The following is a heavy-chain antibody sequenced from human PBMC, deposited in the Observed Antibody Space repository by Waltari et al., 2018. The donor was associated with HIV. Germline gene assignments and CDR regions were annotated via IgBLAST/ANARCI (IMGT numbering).Heavy chain of an antibody. CDR1: GYPFTTYG. CDR3: ARSHCAVTSCGSIDY. J-gene: IGHJ4*02. CDR2: IGTYNGNA. D-gene: IGHD4-17*01. Sequence: QVQLVQSGAQVKKPGASAKVSCKASGYPFTTYGTTWVRQAPGQGLEWLGWIGTYNGNADFAPKTQVRIHLTIDTSTSTAYMELTSLRSDDTAVYYCARSHCAVTSCGSIDYWGQGTLVTVSS. V-gene: IGHV1-18*01.